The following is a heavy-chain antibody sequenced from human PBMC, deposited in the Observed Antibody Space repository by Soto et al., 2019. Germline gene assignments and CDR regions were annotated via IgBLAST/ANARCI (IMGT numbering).Heavy chain of an antibody. J-gene: IGHJ3*01. D-gene: IGHD3-16*01. V-gene: IGHV6-1*01. CDR2: TYYRSKWYN. CDR3: ARGEYSVFDV. CDR1: GDSFSSNGVA. Sequence: SQTLSLTCVISGDSFSSNGVAWDWIRQSPSRGLEWLGRTYYRSKWYNDYAVSVKSRITVNPDTSKNQFSLQLSSVTPEDTAVYYCARGEYSVFDVWGQGTMVTVS.